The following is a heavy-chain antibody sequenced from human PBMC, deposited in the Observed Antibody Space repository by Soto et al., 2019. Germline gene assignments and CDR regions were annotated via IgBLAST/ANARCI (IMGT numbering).Heavy chain of an antibody. CDR2: IYSSGDT. D-gene: IGHD3-10*01. CDR1: SFTVSDNY. V-gene: IGHV3-66*01. Sequence: GGSLRLSCAASSFTVSDNYMSWVRQAPGKGLEWLSIIYSSGDTYFADSVKGRFSMSRDNSKNTVYLQLTSLRAEDTAVYYCARGLVRAFFDYWGQGTLVTVSS. CDR3: ARGLVRAFFDY. J-gene: IGHJ4*02.